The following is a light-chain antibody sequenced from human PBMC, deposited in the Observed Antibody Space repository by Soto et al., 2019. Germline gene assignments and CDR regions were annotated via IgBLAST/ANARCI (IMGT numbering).Light chain of an antibody. CDR3: QSYDSSNPWV. CDR1: SSNIGSNT. V-gene: IGLV1-44*01. CDR2: SNN. J-gene: IGLJ1*01. Sequence: QSVLTQPPSASGTPGQRVTISCSGSSSNIGSNTVNWYQQLPGTAPKLLIYSNNQRPSGVPDRFSGSKSGTSASLAISGLQSEDEADYYCQSYDSSNPWVFGTGTKLTVL.